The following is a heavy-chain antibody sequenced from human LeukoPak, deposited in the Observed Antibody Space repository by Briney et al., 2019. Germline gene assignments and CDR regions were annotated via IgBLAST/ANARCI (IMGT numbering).Heavy chain of an antibody. J-gene: IGHJ4*02. Sequence: SETLSLTCTVSGGSISSSSYYWGWIRQPPGKGLEGIGSIYYSGSAYYNPSLKSRVTISVDTSKYQFSLKLSSVTAADTAVYYCARGGEQWLVFFYWGQGTLVTVSS. CDR2: IYYSGSA. CDR1: GGSISSSSYY. D-gene: IGHD6-19*01. V-gene: IGHV4-39*07. CDR3: ARGGEQWLVFFY.